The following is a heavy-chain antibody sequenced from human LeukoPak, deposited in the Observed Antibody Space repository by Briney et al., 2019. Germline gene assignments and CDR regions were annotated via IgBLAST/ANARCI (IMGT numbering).Heavy chain of an antibody. CDR2: INPGGDNT. CDR3: ARIRDGYNDAYDI. CDR1: GYTFTKYY. D-gene: IGHD5-24*01. Sequence: GASVKVSCKASGYTFTKYYIHWVRQAPGQRPEWMGLINPGGDNTNYAQNFQGRVTMTSDTSTSTVYMELSSLRSEDTAIYYCARIRDGYNDAYDIWGQGTVVTVSS. J-gene: IGHJ3*02. V-gene: IGHV1-46*01.